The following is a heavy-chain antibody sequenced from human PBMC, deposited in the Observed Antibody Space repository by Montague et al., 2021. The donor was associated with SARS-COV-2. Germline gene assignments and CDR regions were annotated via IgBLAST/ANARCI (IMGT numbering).Heavy chain of an antibody. D-gene: IGHD1-26*01. Sequence: SETLSLTCTVPGGSISSHYWSWIRQPAGKGLEWIGRIDTSGNTKXXSSLKSRVTISVDTSKNQFSLKLSSVTAADTAVYYCARRIDYYGIDVWGQGTTVTVSS. CDR2: IDTSGNT. V-gene: IGHV4-4*07. J-gene: IGHJ6*02. CDR1: GGSISSHY. CDR3: ARRIDYYGIDV.